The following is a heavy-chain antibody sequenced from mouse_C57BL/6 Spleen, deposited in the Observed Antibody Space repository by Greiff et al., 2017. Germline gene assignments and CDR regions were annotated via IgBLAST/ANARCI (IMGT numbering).Heavy chain of an antibody. V-gene: IGHV5-16*01. J-gene: IGHJ2*01. Sequence: DVHLVESEGGLVQPGSSMKLSCTASGFTFSDYCMAWVRQVPEKGLEWVANINYDGSSTYYLDSLKSRFIISRDNAKNILYLQMSSLKSEDTATYYCARVYYGSSFDYWGQGTTLTVSS. CDR3: ARVYYGSSFDY. CDR2: INYDGSST. D-gene: IGHD1-1*01. CDR1: GFTFSDYC.